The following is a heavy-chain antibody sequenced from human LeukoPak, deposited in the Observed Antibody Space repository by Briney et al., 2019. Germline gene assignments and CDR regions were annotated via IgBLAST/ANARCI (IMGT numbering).Heavy chain of an antibody. CDR3: ARGRYYGSGSSYYFDY. V-gene: IGHV4-59*10. Sequence: PSETLSLTCGVYGGSLSGYYWSWIRQPAGKGLEWIGRIYTSGSTNYNPSLKSRVTISVDTSKNQFSPKLSSVTAAETAVYYCARGRYYGSGSSYYFDYWGQGTLVTVSS. CDR1: GGSLSGYY. J-gene: IGHJ4*02. D-gene: IGHD3-10*01. CDR2: IYTSGST.